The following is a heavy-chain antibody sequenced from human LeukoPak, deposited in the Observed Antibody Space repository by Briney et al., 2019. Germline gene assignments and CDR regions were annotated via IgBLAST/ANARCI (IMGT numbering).Heavy chain of an antibody. V-gene: IGHV3-23*01. J-gene: IGHJ4*02. CDR3: AKRRYDFWSGYKDPAY. CDR1: GFTFSSYA. CDR2: ISGSGGST. Sequence: GGSLRLSCAASGFTFSSYAMSWVRQAPGKGLEWVSVISGSGGSTYYADSVKGRFTVSRDNSKNTLYLQMNSLRAEDTAVYYCAKRRYDFWSGYKDPAYWGQGTLVTVSS. D-gene: IGHD3-3*01.